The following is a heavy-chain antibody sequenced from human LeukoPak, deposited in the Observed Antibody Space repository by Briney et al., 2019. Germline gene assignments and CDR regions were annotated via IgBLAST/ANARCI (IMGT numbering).Heavy chain of an antibody. D-gene: IGHD4-23*01. V-gene: IGHV1-69*05. CDR1: GGTFSSYA. CDR3: ARTKPTVVDAFDI. CDR2: IIPIFGTA. Sequence: GASVKVSCKASGGTFSSYAISWVRQAPGQGLEWMGGIIPIFGTANYAQKFQGRVTITTDESTSTAYMELSSLRSEDTAVYYCARTKPTVVDAFDIWGQGTMVTVSS. J-gene: IGHJ3*02.